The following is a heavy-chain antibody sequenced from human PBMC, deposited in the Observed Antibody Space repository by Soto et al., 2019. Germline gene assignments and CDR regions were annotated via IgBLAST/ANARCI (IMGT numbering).Heavy chain of an antibody. Sequence: EVQLVESGGGLVQPGGSLRLSCAASGFTFSSYWMHWVRQAPGKGLVWVSRINSDGSSTSYADSVKSRFTNSRDNAKNTLYLQMNSLRAEDTAVYYCARGQYFWSGYYYDYWGQGTLVTVSS. CDR1: GFTFSSYW. J-gene: IGHJ4*02. CDR3: ARGQYFWSGYYYDY. V-gene: IGHV3-74*01. D-gene: IGHD3-3*01. CDR2: INSDGSST.